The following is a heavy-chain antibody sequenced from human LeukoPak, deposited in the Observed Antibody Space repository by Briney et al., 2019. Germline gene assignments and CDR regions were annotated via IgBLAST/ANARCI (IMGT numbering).Heavy chain of an antibody. CDR3: ARWSSGWYGAFDI. Sequence: GESLKISCKGSGYRFTNYWIGWVRQMPGKGLEWMGIIYPGDSDTRYSPSFQGQVTISADKSISTAYLQWSSLKASDTAMYYCARWSSGWYGAFDIWGQGTMVTVSS. CDR2: IYPGDSDT. V-gene: IGHV5-51*01. J-gene: IGHJ3*02. CDR1: GYRFTNYW. D-gene: IGHD6-19*01.